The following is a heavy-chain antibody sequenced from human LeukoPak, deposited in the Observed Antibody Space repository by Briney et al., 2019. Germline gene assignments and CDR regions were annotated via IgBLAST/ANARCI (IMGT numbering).Heavy chain of an antibody. D-gene: IGHD2/OR15-2a*01. CDR2: INQSGST. CDR1: GGSFSGYY. CDR3: ARGRIRYNWFDP. Sequence: SETLSLTCAVYGGSFSGYYWSGIRQPPGKGLEWIGEINQSGSTNYNPSLKSRVTISVDPSKNQFSLKLSSVTAADTAVYYCARGRIRYNWFDPWGQGTLVTVSS. J-gene: IGHJ5*02. V-gene: IGHV4-34*01.